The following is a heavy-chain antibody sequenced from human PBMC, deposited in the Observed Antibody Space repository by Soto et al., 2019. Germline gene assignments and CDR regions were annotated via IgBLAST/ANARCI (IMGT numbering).Heavy chain of an antibody. CDR1: GFTFSSYA. V-gene: IGHV3-23*01. D-gene: IGHD1-1*01. Sequence: GRSLRLSCAASGFTFSSYAMSWVRQAPGKGLEWVSAISGSGGSTYYADSVKGRFTISRDNSKNTLYLQMNSLRAEDTAVYYCARENCGYYYYGMDVWGQGTTVTASS. CDR3: ARENCGYYYYGMDV. CDR2: ISGSGGST. J-gene: IGHJ6*02.